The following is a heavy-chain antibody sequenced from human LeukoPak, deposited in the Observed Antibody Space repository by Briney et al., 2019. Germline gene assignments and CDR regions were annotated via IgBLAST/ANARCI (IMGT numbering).Heavy chain of an antibody. CDR3: ARFEGFSYDEDGDFDY. V-gene: IGHV4-30-4*07. CDR2: IYYSGST. Sequence: SQTLSLTCAVSGGSISSGGYSWSWIRQPPGKGLEWIGYIYYSGSTYYNPSLKSRVTISVDTSKNQFSLKLSSVTAADTAVYYCARFEGFSYDEDGDFDYWGQGTLVTVSS. CDR1: GGSISSGGYS. J-gene: IGHJ4*02. D-gene: IGHD5-18*01.